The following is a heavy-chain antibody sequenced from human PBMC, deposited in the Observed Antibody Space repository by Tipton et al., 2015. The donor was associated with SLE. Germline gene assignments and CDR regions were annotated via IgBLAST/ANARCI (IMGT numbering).Heavy chain of an antibody. D-gene: IGHD7-27*01. J-gene: IGHJ5*02. CDR1: SGSILNYY. CDR2: VYHTGRT. Sequence: TLSLTCTVRSGSILNYYWTWIRQSPGRGLEWIGYVYHTGRTSHNPSLEGRVTLSLDTSKRQFSLRLTSVTAADTAVYYCASRVTGAMWFDPCGQGTLVTVSS. CDR3: ASRVTGAMWFDP. V-gene: IGHV4-59*01.